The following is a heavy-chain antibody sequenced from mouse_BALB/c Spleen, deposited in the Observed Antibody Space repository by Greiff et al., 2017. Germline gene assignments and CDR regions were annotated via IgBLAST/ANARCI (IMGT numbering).Heavy chain of an antibody. V-gene: IGHV3-2*02. Sequence: DVKLQESGPGLVKPSQSLSLTCTVTGYSITSDYAWNWIRQFPGNKLGWMGYISYSGSTSYNPSLKSRISITRDTSKNQFFLQLNSVTTEDTATYYCARSELRQRWGFDYWGQGTTLTVSS. J-gene: IGHJ2*01. CDR1: GYSITSDYA. D-gene: IGHD1-2*01. CDR3: ARSELRQRWGFDY. CDR2: ISYSGST.